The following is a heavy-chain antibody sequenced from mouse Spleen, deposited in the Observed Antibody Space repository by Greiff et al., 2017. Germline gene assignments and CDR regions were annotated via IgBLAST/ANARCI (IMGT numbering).Heavy chain of an antibody. D-gene: IGHD4-1*01. V-gene: IGHV1-59*01. Sequence: QVQLQQSGAELVRPGTSVKLSCKASGYTFTSYWMHWVKQRPGQGLEWIGVIDPSDSYTNYNQKFKGKATLTVDTSSSTAYMQLSSLTSEDSAVYYCASELGRVLDYWGQGTTLTVSS. CDR3: ASELGRVLDY. CDR2: IDPSDSYT. CDR1: GYTFTSYW. J-gene: IGHJ2*01.